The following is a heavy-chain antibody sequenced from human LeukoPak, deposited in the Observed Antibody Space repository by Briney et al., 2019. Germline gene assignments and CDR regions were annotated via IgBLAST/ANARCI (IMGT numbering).Heavy chain of an antibody. CDR1: GYTFTSYH. CDR3: ARDFYDSSGYKQTYNDY. D-gene: IGHD3-22*01. J-gene: IGHJ4*02. CDR2: INPSGGST. Sequence: ASVKVSCKSSGYTFTSYHMHWVRQAPGQGLEWMGIINPSGGSTSYAQKFQGRVTMTRDTSTSTVYMELSNLRSEDTAVYYCARDFYDSSGYKQTYNDYCGQGTLVTVSS. V-gene: IGHV1-46*01.